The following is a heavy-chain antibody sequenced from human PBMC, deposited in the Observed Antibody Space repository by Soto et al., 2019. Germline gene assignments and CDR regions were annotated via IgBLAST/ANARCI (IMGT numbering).Heavy chain of an antibody. CDR3: ARFGYTTEAH. CDR2: ISSSSSYI. D-gene: IGHD5-12*01. Sequence: EVQLMESGGGWVKPGGPRRLSCAASGFTFSSFTMIWVPRAQGKGLEGVSSISSSSSYIYYADSVKGRFTISRDNAKNSLYLQMNSLRAEDTAVYYCARFGYTTEAHWGQGTLVTVSS. CDR1: GFTFSSFT. J-gene: IGHJ4*02. V-gene: IGHV3-21*01.